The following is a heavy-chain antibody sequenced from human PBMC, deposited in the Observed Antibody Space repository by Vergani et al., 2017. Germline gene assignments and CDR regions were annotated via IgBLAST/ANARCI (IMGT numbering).Heavy chain of an antibody. J-gene: IGHJ4*02. Sequence: EVQLLESGGGLVPPGGSLRLSCAASGFTFSTYAMTWLRQAPGKGLVWVSTISSDGGCPYYADSVKGRFPITRENSKNTLSLQMNSLTAEDTAIYYWAGPQGTSAYYDGGFDYWGQGSLVTVSS. CDR3: AGPQGTSAYYDGGFDY. CDR1: GFTFSTYA. V-gene: IGHV3-23*01. CDR2: ISSDGGCP. D-gene: IGHD3-22*01.